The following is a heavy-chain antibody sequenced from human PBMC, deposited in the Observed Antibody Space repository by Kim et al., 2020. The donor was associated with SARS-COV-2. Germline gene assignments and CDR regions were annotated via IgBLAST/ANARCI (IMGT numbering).Heavy chain of an antibody. Sequence: GGSLRLSCEASGFTFSTYWMHWVRQAPGKGLVWVARIKRDVSTIAYADSVKGRFSISRDNARNVLYLQMHSLRAEDTAVYYCARGSSEIGAAFDVWGQGTMVTVSS. V-gene: IGHV3-74*01. J-gene: IGHJ3*01. D-gene: IGHD6-25*01. CDR2: IKRDVSTI. CDR3: ARGSSEIGAAFDV. CDR1: GFTFSTYW.